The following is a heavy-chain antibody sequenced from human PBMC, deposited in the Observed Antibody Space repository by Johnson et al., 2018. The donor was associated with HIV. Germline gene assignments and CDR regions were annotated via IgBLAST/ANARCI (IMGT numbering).Heavy chain of an antibody. V-gene: IGHV3-30*03. CDR3: ARDSPQLVGDAFDI. CDR2: ISYDGSNK. CDR1: GFTFSSHG. Sequence: QVQLVESGGGVVQPGRSLRLSCAASGFTFSSHGMHWVRQAPGKGLEWVAVISYDGSNKYYADSVKGRFTISRDNSKNTLYLQMNSLRAEDTAVYYCARDSPQLVGDAFDIWGQGTMVTVSS. J-gene: IGHJ3*02. D-gene: IGHD6-13*01.